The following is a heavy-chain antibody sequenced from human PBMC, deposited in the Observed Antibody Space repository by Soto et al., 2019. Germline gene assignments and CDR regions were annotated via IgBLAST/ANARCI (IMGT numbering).Heavy chain of an antibody. D-gene: IGHD1-26*01. Sequence: QVQLVESGGGVVQPGRSLRLSCAASGFTFSSYAMHWVRQAPGKGLEWVAVISYDGSNKYYADSVKGRFTISRDNSKNTLYLQMNSLRAEDTAVYYYARPPIVGASLDDAFDIWGQGTMVTVSS. V-gene: IGHV3-30-3*01. CDR1: GFTFSSYA. CDR2: ISYDGSNK. CDR3: ARPPIVGASLDDAFDI. J-gene: IGHJ3*02.